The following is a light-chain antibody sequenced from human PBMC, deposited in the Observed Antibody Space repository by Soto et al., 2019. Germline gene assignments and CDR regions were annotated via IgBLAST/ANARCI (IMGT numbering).Light chain of an antibody. CDR3: SSYTSSNTFV. CDR2: EVT. CDR1: SNDVGGYDY. V-gene: IGLV2-14*01. Sequence: QSVLTQPASVSGSPGQSITISCTGTSNDVGGYDYVSWYQHHPGKAPKLIIYEVTNRPSGVSNRFSGSKSGDTASLTISGLQAEDEADYYCSSYTSSNTFVFGPGTKVTVL. J-gene: IGLJ1*01.